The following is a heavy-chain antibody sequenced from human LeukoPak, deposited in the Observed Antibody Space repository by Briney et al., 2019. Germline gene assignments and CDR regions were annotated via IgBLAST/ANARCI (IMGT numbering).Heavy chain of an antibody. CDR2: ISAYNGNT. CDR3: ARIRDTVFWSGYYHKRYSFDY. D-gene: IGHD3-3*01. CDR1: GYTFTSYG. Sequence: ASVKVSCKASGYTFTSYGISWVRQAPGQGLEWMGWISAYNGNTNYAQKLQGRVTMTTDTSTSTAYMELRSLRSDDTAVYYCARIRDTVFWSGYYHKRYSFDYWGQGTLVTVSS. V-gene: IGHV1-18*01. J-gene: IGHJ4*02.